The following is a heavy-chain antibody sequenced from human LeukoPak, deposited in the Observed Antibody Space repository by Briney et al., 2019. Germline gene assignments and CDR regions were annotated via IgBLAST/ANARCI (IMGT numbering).Heavy chain of an antibody. CDR3: ARDIIAAAGTDRYMDV. Sequence: GASVKVSCKASGYTFTSYYMHWVRQAPGQGLEWMGIINPSGGSTSYAQKFQGRVTMTRDTSTSTVYMELSSLRSEDTAVYYCARDIIAAAGTDRYMDVWGKGTTVTVSS. D-gene: IGHD6-13*01. CDR1: GYTFTSYY. CDR2: INPSGGST. J-gene: IGHJ6*03. V-gene: IGHV1-46*01.